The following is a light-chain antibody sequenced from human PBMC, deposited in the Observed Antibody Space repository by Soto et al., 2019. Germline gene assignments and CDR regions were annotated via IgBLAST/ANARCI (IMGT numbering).Light chain of an antibody. CDR1: QSVSNY. CDR3: QEYGGSPQP. CDR2: GAS. J-gene: IGKJ1*01. V-gene: IGKV3-20*01. Sequence: EIVLTQCPAPLSLSPRERPTLSCRARQSVSNYLAWYQQKPGQAPRLLIYGASSRATGIPDRFSGSGSGTDFTLTVSRLEPEDLAVYYCQEYGGSPQPFDQGTKVEIK.